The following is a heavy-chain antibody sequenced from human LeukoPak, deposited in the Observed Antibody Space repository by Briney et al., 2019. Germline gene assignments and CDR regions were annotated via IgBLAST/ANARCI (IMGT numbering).Heavy chain of an antibody. J-gene: IGHJ4*02. CDR1: GGSFSGYY. D-gene: IGHD3-22*01. CDR3: ARGKGRRVVAFDY. Sequence: SETLSLTCAVYGGSFSGYYWGWIRQPPGKGLEWIGEINHSGSTNYNPSLKSRVTISVDTSKNQFSLKLSSVTAADTAVYYCARGKGRRVVAFDYWGQGTLVTVSS. V-gene: IGHV4-34*01. CDR2: INHSGST.